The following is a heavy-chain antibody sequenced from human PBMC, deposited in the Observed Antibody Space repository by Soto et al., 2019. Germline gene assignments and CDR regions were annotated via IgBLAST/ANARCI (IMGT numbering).Heavy chain of an antibody. CDR3: ARDLVTTPPGYYYYYGMDV. Sequence: GGSMRISYAPSGFTVSRNHTSCVRQAPGKWLEWVSVIYSGGSTYYADSVKGRFTISRDNSKNTLYLQMNSLRAEDTTVYYCARDLVTTPPGYYYYYGMDVWGQGTTVTDSS. V-gene: IGHV3-53*01. J-gene: IGHJ6*02. CDR1: GFTVSRNH. CDR2: IYSGGST. D-gene: IGHD4-4*01.